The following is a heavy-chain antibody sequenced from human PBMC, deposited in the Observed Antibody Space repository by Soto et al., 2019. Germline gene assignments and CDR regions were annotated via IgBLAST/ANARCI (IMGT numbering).Heavy chain of an antibody. J-gene: IGHJ5*02. CDR3: ARTVTTDITYPWLDP. CDR2: IIPILGVA. Sequence: QVQLVQSGAEVKKPGSSVKVSCRASGGTFNNYIITWVRQAPGQGLEWMGRIIPILGVALYAQKFQGRVTXPADKSTSTAYRELSRLRSEDTAVYFCARTVTTDITYPWLDPWGQGTLVTVSS. CDR1: GGTFNNYI. V-gene: IGHV1-69*02. D-gene: IGHD4-17*01.